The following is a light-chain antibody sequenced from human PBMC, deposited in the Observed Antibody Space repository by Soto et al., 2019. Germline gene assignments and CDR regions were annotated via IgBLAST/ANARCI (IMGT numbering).Light chain of an antibody. CDR3: EAWDSNTNWV. V-gene: IGLV4-60*02. CDR2: LEGSGSY. J-gene: IGLJ3*02. CDR1: SGHSSYI. Sequence: QAVVTLSSSASASLGSSVKLTCTLSSGHSSYIIAWHQQQPGKAPRYLMKLEGSGSYNKGSGVPDRFSGSSSGADRYLTISNLQFEDEADYYCEAWDSNTNWVFGAGTKLTVL.